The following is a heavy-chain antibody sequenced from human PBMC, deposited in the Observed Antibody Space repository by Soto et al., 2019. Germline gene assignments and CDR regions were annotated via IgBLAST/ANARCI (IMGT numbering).Heavy chain of an antibody. Sequence: GESLKISCKGSGYSFTSYWISWVRQMPGKGLEWMGRIDPSDSYTNYSPSFQGHVTISADKSISTAYLQWSSLKASDTAMYYCARQDCSSTSCYGSNWFDPWGQGTLVTVSS. V-gene: IGHV5-10-1*01. CDR1: GYSFTSYW. CDR2: IDPSDSYT. J-gene: IGHJ5*02. D-gene: IGHD2-2*01. CDR3: ARQDCSSTSCYGSNWFDP.